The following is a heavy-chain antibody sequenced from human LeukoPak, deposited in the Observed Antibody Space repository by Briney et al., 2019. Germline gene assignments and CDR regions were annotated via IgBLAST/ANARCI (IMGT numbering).Heavy chain of an antibody. Sequence: GGPLRLSCAASGFTFSSYGMHWVRQAPGKGLEWVAVIWYDGSNKYYADSVKGRFTISRDNSKNTLYLQMNSLRAEDTAVYYCARGGGYGDYDYWGQGTLVTVSS. V-gene: IGHV3-33*01. CDR1: GFTFSSYG. CDR3: ARGGGYGDYDY. CDR2: IWYDGSNK. J-gene: IGHJ4*02. D-gene: IGHD4-17*01.